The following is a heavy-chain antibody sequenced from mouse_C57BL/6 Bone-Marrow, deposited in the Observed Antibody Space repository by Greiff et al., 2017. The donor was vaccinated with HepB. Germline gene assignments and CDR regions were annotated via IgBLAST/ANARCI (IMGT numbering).Heavy chain of an antibody. J-gene: IGHJ1*03. Sequence: QVQLQQSGAELVRPGASVKLSCKASGYTFTDYYINWVKQRPGQGLEWIARIYPGSGNTYYNEKFKGKATLTAEKSSSTAYMLLSSLTSEDSAVYFCARSSRYYGSSYWYFDVWGTGTTVTVSS. D-gene: IGHD1-1*01. CDR2: IYPGSGNT. CDR1: GYTFTDYY. CDR3: ARSSRYYGSSYWYFDV. V-gene: IGHV1-76*01.